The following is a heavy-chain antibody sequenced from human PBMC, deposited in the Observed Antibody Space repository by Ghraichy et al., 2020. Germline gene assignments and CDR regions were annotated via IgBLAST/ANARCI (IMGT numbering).Heavy chain of an antibody. CDR2: IYYSGST. Sequence: SETLSLTCTVSGVSISSYYWSWIRQPPGKGLEWIGYIYYSGSTNYNPSLKSRVTISVDTSKNQFSLKLSSVTAADTAVYYCARASRYSSSWYYFDYWGQGTLVTVSS. D-gene: IGHD6-13*01. J-gene: IGHJ4*02. CDR3: ARASRYSSSWYYFDY. CDR1: GVSISSYY. V-gene: IGHV4-59*01.